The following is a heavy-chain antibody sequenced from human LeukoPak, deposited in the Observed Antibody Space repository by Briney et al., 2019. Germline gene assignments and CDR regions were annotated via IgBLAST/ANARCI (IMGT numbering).Heavy chain of an antibody. Sequence: GGSLRLPCAASGFTFSSYAMHWVRQAPGKGLEWVAVISYDGSNKYYADSVKGRFTISRDNSKNTLYLQMNSLRAEDTAVYYCARSGMTTVPLRAFDIWGQGTMVTVSS. CDR3: ARSGMTTVPLRAFDI. D-gene: IGHD4-17*01. J-gene: IGHJ3*02. CDR1: GFTFSSYA. V-gene: IGHV3-30*04. CDR2: ISYDGSNK.